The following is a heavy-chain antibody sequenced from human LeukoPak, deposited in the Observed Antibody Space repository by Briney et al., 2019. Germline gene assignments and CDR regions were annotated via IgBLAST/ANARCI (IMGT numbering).Heavy chain of an antibody. J-gene: IGHJ4*02. CDR1: GFTFSDYY. D-gene: IGHD3-3*01. V-gene: IGHV3-30*18. CDR3: AKGKQYLEWLPDS. Sequence: GGSLRLSCAASGFTFSDYYMSWIRQAPGKGLEWVAVISYDGSNKYYADSVKGRFTISRDNSKNTLYLQMNSLRAEDTAVYYCAKGKQYLEWLPDSWGQGTLVTVSS. CDR2: ISYDGSNK.